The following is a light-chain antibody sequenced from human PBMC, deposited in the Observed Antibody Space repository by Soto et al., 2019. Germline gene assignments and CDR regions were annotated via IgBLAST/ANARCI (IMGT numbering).Light chain of an antibody. CDR3: QQRNDWPT. Sequence: EMVLTESPATLSWSPGERATLSCRASQSVSSYLAWYQQKPGQAPRLLIYDASNRATGIPARFSGSGSGTDFTLTISSLEPEDFAVYYCQQRNDWPTFGPGTKVDIK. CDR1: QSVSSY. V-gene: IGKV3-11*01. CDR2: DAS. J-gene: IGKJ3*01.